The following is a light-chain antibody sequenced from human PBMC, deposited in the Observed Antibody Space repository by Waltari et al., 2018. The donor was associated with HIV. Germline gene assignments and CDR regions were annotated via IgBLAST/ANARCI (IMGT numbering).Light chain of an antibody. J-gene: IGLJ1*01. CDR1: SSDVGAYKY. Sequence: QSALTQPASVSGSPGQSITISCTGTSSDVGAYKYHSWYQQHPDKVPKLIIYEVITRPSGVSNRFSGSKSGNTASLTISGLQTEDEADYYCSSYTSAETVVFGVGTRVTVL. CDR3: SSYTSAETVV. CDR2: EVI. V-gene: IGLV2-14*01.